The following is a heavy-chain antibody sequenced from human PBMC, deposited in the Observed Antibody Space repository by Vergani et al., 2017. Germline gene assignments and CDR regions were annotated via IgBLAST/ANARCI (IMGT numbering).Heavy chain of an antibody. Sequence: QVQLQESGPGLVKPSQTLSLTCTVSGGSICSGHYYWSWIRRPAGKGLELIGHIYYSGSTYYKSSLKSRVTISVDTSNNQFSLKLSSVTAADTAVYYCPRETCSSTSCLYLGVAFDIWGQGTMVTVSS. CDR1: GGSICSGHYY. D-gene: IGHD2-2*01. CDR2: IYYSGST. CDR3: PRETCSSTSCLYLGVAFDI. J-gene: IGHJ3*02. V-gene: IGHV4-30-4*01.